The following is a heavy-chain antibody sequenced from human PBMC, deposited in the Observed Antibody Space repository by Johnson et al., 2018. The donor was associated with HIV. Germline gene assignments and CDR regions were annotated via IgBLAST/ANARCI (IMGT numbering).Heavy chain of an antibody. V-gene: IGHV3-53*01. Sequence: VQLVESGGGLIQPGGSLRLSCAASGFTVSSNYMSWVRQAPGKGLEWVSGISWNSDNIAYVDSVKGRFTISRDNAKNSLDLQMNSLRAEDTAVYYCARERPRDAFDIWGQGTMVTVSS. CDR2: SWNSDNI. J-gene: IGHJ3*02. CDR1: GFTVSSNY. CDR3: ARERPRDAFDI.